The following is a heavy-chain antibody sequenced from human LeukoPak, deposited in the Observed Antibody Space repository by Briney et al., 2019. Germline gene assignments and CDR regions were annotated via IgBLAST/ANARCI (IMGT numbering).Heavy chain of an antibody. CDR3: AEGSNYGDSSF. V-gene: IGHV3-7*01. CDR1: GFTLSSYW. D-gene: IGHD4-17*01. Sequence: GGSLRLSCAASGFTLSSYWMSWVRQAPGRGLEWVANIKQDGSEKYYVDSVKGRFTISRDNAKKSLYLQMNSLRGEDTAIYYCAEGSNYGDSSFWGQRTLVTVSS. CDR2: IKQDGSEK. J-gene: IGHJ4*02.